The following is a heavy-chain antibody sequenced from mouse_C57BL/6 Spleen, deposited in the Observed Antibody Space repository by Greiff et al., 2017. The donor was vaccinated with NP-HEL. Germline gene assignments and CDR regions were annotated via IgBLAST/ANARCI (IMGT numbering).Heavy chain of an antibody. CDR3: ARGAATVVAENFDV. J-gene: IGHJ1*03. CDR2: INPNNGGT. CDR1: GYTFTDYN. Sequence: EVQLQQSGPELVKPGASVKIPCKASGYTFTDYNMDWVKQSHGKSLEWIGDINPNNGGTIYNQKFKGKATLTVDKSSSTAYMELRSLTSEDTAVYYCARGAATVVAENFDVWGTGTTVTVSS. D-gene: IGHD1-1*01. V-gene: IGHV1-18*01.